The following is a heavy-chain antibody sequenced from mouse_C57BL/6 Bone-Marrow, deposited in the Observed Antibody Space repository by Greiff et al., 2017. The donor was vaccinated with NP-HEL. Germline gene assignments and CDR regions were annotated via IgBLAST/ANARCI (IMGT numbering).Heavy chain of an antibody. V-gene: IGHV5-17*01. CDR2: ISSGSSTI. D-gene: IGHD3-3*01. Sequence: EVKLMESGGGLVKPGGSLKLSCAASGFTFSDYGMHWVRQAPEKGLEWVAYISSGSSTIYYADTVKGRFTISRDNAKNTLFLQMTSLRSEDTAMYYCARAGDVSYWDFDVWGTGTTVTVSS. CDR3: ARAGDVSYWDFDV. J-gene: IGHJ1*03. CDR1: GFTFSDYG.